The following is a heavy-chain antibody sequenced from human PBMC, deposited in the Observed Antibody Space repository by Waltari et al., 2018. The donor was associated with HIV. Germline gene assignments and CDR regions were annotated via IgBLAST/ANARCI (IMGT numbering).Heavy chain of an antibody. V-gene: IGHV6-1*01. CDR2: TYLRSKWHE. CDR1: GASVSSDTAT. J-gene: IGHJ4*02. Sequence: QVYLQQSGPGLLKPSETLYVGCLLAGASVSSDTATWNWVRQSPSRGLEWLGRTYLRSKWHEDYSTSVKGRMTIDADSAENRFTLHLNHVTPEDTAVYFCVRDAFGLDYWGQGTLVTVSS. CDR3: VRDAFGLDY. D-gene: IGHD3-3*02.